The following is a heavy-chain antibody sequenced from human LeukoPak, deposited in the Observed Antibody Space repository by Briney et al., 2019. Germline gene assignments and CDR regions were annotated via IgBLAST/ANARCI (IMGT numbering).Heavy chain of an antibody. D-gene: IGHD2-8*01. CDR3: AGLGVMVLVYQFEY. Sequence: SETLSLTCAVSGGSITSSKYFWGWIRQPPGKELELIGIISYSGSTYYNPSLKSRVTISTDTSKNQFSLKLTSVTAADTAVYYCAGLGVMVLVYQFEYWGRGTPVTVSS. CDR1: GGSITSSKYF. V-gene: IGHV4-39*07. CDR2: ISYSGST. J-gene: IGHJ4*02.